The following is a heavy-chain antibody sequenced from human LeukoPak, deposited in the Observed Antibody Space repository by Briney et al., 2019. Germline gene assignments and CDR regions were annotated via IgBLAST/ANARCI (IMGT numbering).Heavy chain of an antibody. CDR3: ANSGLNRFEY. V-gene: IGHV3-23*01. CDR2: ISGSGGST. D-gene: IGHD2-15*01. Sequence: GGSLRLSCAASGFTLSSNYMTWVRQAPGKGLEWVSSISGSGGSTYYADSVKGRFSISRDNSKNTLYLQVNSLRADDTAVYYCANSGLNRFEYWGQGALVTVSS. CDR1: GFTLSSNY. J-gene: IGHJ4*02.